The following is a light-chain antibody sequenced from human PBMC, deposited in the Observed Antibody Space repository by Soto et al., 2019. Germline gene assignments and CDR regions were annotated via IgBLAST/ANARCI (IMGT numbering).Light chain of an antibody. CDR3: QQYGSSGT. J-gene: IGKJ1*01. Sequence: IVIAPSPATLSVSPGERATLSCRASQSVSTYLAWYQQKPGQAPRLLIYGASNRATGIPDRFSGSGSGTDFTLTISRLEPEDFAVYYCQQYGSSGTFGQGTKVDIK. CDR2: GAS. CDR1: QSVSTY. V-gene: IGKV3-20*01.